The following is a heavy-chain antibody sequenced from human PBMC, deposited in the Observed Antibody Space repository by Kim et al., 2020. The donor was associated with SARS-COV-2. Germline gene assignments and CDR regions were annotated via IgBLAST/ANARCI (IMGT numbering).Heavy chain of an antibody. CDR1: GGSFSGYY. CDR2: INHSGST. CDR3: ARGRHRSSWYVPCNWFDP. D-gene: IGHD6-13*01. Sequence: SETLSLTCAVYGGSFSGYYWSWIRQPPGKGLEWIGEINHSGSTNYNPSLKSRGTISVDTPKNQFALMLSYVTTADTAVSYCARGRHRSSWYVPCNWFDPWGQGTLVTVSS. J-gene: IGHJ5*02. V-gene: IGHV4-34*01.